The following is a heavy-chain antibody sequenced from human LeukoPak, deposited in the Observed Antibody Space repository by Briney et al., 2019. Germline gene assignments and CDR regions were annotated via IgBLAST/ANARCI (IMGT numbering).Heavy chain of an antibody. V-gene: IGHV3-9*01. CDR2: ISWNSGSI. CDR3: AKDRTYGDYDAFDI. Sequence: PGRCLRLSYAASGFTFDDYAMHWVRQAPGKGLEWVSGISWNSGSIGYADSVKGRFTISRDNAKNSLYLQMNSLRAEDTALYYCAKDRTYGDYDAFDIWGQGTMVTVSS. J-gene: IGHJ3*02. D-gene: IGHD4-17*01. CDR1: GFTFDDYA.